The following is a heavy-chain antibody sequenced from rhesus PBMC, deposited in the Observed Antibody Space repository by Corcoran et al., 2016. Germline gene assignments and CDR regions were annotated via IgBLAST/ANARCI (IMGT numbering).Heavy chain of an antibody. Sequence: QVQLQESGPGLVKPSETLSLTCAVSGGSISSSNWWSWIGQRPGKGLEWIGYISGSSGSTYYTPSFKGRVTISKDTSTNQCSLKLSSVTAAATAVYYCARGATARRYYFDYWGQGVLVTVSS. CDR1: GGSISSSNW. CDR3: ARGATARRYYFDY. J-gene: IGHJ4*01. CDR2: ISGSSGST. D-gene: IGHD5-36*01. V-gene: IGHV4S19*01.